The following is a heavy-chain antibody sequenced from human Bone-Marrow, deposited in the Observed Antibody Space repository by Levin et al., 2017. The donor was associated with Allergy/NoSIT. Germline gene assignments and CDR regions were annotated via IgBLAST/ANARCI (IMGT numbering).Heavy chain of an antibody. V-gene: IGHV1-69*13. CDR2: IMPIYDST. D-gene: IGHD1-1*01. CDR1: GGSFRRSG. CDR3: VKRADAAQLGDPYFDY. Sequence: SVKVSCKASGGSFRRSGFAWLRQAPGQGLDWMGGIMPIYDSTAYAQKFRDRVTVSADESTSTIFLELRSLTSEDTAMYYCVKRADAAQLGDPYFDYWGQGTLLTVSS. J-gene: IGHJ4*02.